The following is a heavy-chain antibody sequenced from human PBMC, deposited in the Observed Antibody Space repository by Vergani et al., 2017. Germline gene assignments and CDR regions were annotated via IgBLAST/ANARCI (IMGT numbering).Heavy chain of an antibody. CDR1: GFDFSSYI. V-gene: IGHV3-48*01. D-gene: IGHD3/OR15-3a*01. CDR3: ARVAWGTGYKSDY. Sequence: VQLVEWGGGVVQPGGSLRLSCVVSGFDFSSYIMNWVRQAPGKGLEWVSFVSTGTKSQSYAESVKGRFTISRDSAKNSLYLQMDSLRAEDTAVYYCARVAWGTGYKSDYWGPGTLVTVSS. CDR2: VSTGTKSQ. J-gene: IGHJ4*02.